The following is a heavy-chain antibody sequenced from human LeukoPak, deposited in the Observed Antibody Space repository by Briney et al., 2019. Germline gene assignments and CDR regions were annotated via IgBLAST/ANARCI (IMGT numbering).Heavy chain of an antibody. V-gene: IGHV3-30-3*01. J-gene: IGHJ4*02. D-gene: IGHD3-10*01. CDR3: ASISGGASGDF. Sequence: PGGSLRLSCAASGFTFSSYTLHWVRQAPGKGLEWVAVISYDGINKYYADSVKGRFTISRDNSKNTLYLQMNSLRAEDTAVYYCASISGGASGDFWGQGTLVTVSS. CDR2: ISYDGINK. CDR1: GFTFSSYT.